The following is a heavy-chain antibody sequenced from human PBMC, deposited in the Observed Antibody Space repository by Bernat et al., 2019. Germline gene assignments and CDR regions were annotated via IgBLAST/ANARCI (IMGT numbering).Heavy chain of an antibody. CDR3: ARRYYYYGMDV. Sequence: QLQLQESGLGLVKPSETLSPTCTVSGGSISSSSYYWGWIRQPPGKGLEWIGSIYYSGSTYYNPSLKSRVTISVDTSKNQFSLKLSSVTAADAAVYYCARRYYYYGMDVWGQGTTVTVSS. J-gene: IGHJ6*02. CDR1: GGSISSSSYY. V-gene: IGHV4-39*01. CDR2: IYYSGST.